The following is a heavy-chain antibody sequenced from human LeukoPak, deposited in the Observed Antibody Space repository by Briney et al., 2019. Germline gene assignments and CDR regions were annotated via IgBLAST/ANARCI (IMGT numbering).Heavy chain of an antibody. J-gene: IGHJ4*02. CDR3: AKHYYGSGSQKYYFDY. V-gene: IGHV3-30*02. D-gene: IGHD3-10*01. CDR2: VRNDGSDK. Sequence: GGSLRLSCAASGFIFSDYGMHWVRQAPGKGLEWVTLVRNDGSDKYYADSVKGRFTISRDNSKNTLYLQMNSLRPEDKAVYYCAKHYYGSGSQKYYFDYWGQGTLVTVSS. CDR1: GFIFSDYG.